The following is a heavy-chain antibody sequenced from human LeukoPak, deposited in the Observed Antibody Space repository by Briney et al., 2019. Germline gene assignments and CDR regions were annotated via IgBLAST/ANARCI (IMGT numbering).Heavy chain of an antibody. J-gene: IGHJ4*02. CDR2: IIPIFGTA. Sequence: SVKVSCRASGGTSSKYTISWVRQAPGQGLEWMGGIIPIFGTANYAQKFQGRVTITADESTSTAYMELSSLRSEDTAVYYCARDWSRYSSGWHYWGQGTLVTVSS. CDR1: GGTSSKYT. D-gene: IGHD6-19*01. V-gene: IGHV1-69*01. CDR3: ARDWSRYSSGWHY.